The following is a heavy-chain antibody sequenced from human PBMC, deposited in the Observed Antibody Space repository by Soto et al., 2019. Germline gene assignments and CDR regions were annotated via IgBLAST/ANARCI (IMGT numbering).Heavy chain of an antibody. D-gene: IGHD6-19*01. J-gene: IGHJ4*02. CDR1: GGSISGHY. V-gene: IGHV4-59*11. Sequence: SETLSLTCTVSGGSISGHYWSWIRQPPGKGLEWIGYMYSSGSTTNYSPSLKSRVNMSVDTSKNQFSLKLTSMTTADTAVYYCARGGWYLDYWGQGTLVTVSS. CDR2: MYSSGSTT. CDR3: ARGGWYLDY.